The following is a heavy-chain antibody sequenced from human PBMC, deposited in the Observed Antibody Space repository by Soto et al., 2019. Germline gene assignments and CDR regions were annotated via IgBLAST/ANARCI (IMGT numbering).Heavy chain of an antibody. D-gene: IGHD3-3*01. CDR3: ARHRFCCYDPHTYATYV. Sequence: PGESLKISCKAYGYIFAHYWTGWVRQTPGKGLEWMGIIFPGDSETRYSPSFHGQVTISVDKSDNTAYLQWSSLKASDSGVYYCARHRFCCYDPHTYATYVCCQRTTLPVS. J-gene: IGHJ6*02. V-gene: IGHV5-51*01. CDR2: IFPGDSET. CDR1: GYIFAHYW.